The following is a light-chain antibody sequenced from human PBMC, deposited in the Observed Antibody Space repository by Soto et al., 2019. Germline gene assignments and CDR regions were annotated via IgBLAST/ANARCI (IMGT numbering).Light chain of an antibody. Sequence: EIVLTQSPATLSLSPGERATLSCRASQSIGYYLAWYQEKPGQAPRLLIYDAAIRATGIPARFSGSWSGTDFTLTISTLEPEDFAVYYCQRYGSSPGTFGQGTKVDIK. CDR1: QSIGYY. CDR3: QRYGSSPGT. V-gene: IGKV3-20*01. CDR2: DAA. J-gene: IGKJ1*01.